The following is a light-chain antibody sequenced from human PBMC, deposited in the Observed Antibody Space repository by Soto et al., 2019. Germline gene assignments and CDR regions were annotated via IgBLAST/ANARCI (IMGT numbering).Light chain of an antibody. J-gene: IGLJ1*01. CDR1: SGDVGGYNF. V-gene: IGLV2-14*01. CDR3: SSYTSSGTQGV. CDR2: EVS. Sequence: QSVLTQPASVSGSDGQSITISCTGTSGDVGGYNFVSWYQQRPGKAPKLMIYEVSNRPSGVSNRFSGSKSGTTASLTISGLQGDDEADYYCSSYTSSGTQGVFGTGTKVTVL.